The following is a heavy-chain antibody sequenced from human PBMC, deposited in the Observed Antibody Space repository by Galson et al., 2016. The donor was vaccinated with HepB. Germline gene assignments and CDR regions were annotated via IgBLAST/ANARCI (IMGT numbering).Heavy chain of an antibody. CDR3: AHAPNRYYYQN. CDR2: IKQDGSER. D-gene: IGHD3-10*01. CDR1: GFTFSSHW. J-gene: IGHJ4*02. Sequence: SLRLSCAASGFTFSSHWMSWVRQAPGKGLERVANIKQDGSERYYVDSVKGRFTISRDNAKTSLYLQMNSLRVEDTAVYYGAHAPNRYYYQNWAQGILVTASS. V-gene: IGHV3-7*03.